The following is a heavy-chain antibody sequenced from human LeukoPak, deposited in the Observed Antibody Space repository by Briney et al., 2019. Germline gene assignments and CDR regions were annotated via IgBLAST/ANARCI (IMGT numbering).Heavy chain of an antibody. CDR1: GYTFTGYY. CDR3: AKTFYVFLTVPRLEYNCFAP. CDR2: IIPIFGTA. J-gene: IGHJ5*02. D-gene: IGHD3-9*01. Sequence: SVKVSCKASGYTFTGYYMHWVRQAPGQGLEWMGGIIPIFGTANYAQKFQGRVTITADESTSTAYLELSSLRSEDTAVYYCAKTFYVFLTVPRLEYNCFAPWGQETLVTVSS. V-gene: IGHV1-69*13.